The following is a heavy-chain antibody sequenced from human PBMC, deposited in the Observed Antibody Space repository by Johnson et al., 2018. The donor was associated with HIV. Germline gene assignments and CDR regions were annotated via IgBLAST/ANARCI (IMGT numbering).Heavy chain of an antibody. Sequence: QVQLVESGGGLVQPGGSLRLSCAASGFTFSSYAMHWVRQAPGKGLEWVAVISYDGSNKYYADSVQGRFTISSDNSKNTLDLQMNSLRADDTAVYYCARLPSGYSRDGFNIWGQGTMVTVSS. CDR1: GFTFSSYA. CDR3: ARLPSGYSRDGFNI. CDR2: ISYDGSNK. J-gene: IGHJ3*02. V-gene: IGHV3-30*04. D-gene: IGHD5-18*01.